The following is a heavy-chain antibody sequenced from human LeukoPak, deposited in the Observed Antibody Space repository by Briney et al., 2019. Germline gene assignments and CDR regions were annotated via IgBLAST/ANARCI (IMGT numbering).Heavy chain of an antibody. J-gene: IGHJ4*02. CDR2: ISGSGGST. Sequence: GGSLRLSCAASGFTFSSYAMSWVRHAPGKGLEWVSAISGSGGSTYYADSVKGRFTISRDNSKNTLYLQMNSLRAEDTAVYYCAKDQRYCGGDCYSSFDYWGQGTLVTVSS. CDR1: GFTFSSYA. V-gene: IGHV3-23*01. D-gene: IGHD2-21*02. CDR3: AKDQRYCGGDCYSSFDY.